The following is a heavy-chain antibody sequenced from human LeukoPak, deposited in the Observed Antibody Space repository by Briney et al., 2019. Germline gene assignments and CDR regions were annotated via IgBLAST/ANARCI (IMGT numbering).Heavy chain of an antibody. CDR3: ATVTMIQYWYFDL. V-gene: IGHV1-24*01. CDR2: FDPEDGEA. CDR1: GYTLTELS. Sequence: GASVKVSCKVSGYTLTELSMHWVRQAPGKGLEWMGGFDPEDGEAIYAQKFQGRVTMTEDTSTDAAYMELSSLRSEDTAVYYCATVTMIQYWYFDLWGRGTLVTVSS. J-gene: IGHJ2*01. D-gene: IGHD3-22*01.